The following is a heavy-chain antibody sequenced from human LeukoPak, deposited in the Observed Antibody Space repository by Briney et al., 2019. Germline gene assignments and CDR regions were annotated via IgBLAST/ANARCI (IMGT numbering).Heavy chain of an antibody. D-gene: IGHD6-19*01. Sequence: SETLSLTCTVSGGSINSYYWSWIRQPPGEGLEWIGYIYYRGTTSYNPSLKSRVTISVDTSKNQFSLKLSSVTAADTAVYYCARYRGGGGSFDYWGRGFLVAVSS. CDR1: GGSINSYY. J-gene: IGHJ4*02. V-gene: IGHV4-59*08. CDR3: ARYRGGGGSFDY. CDR2: IYYRGTT.